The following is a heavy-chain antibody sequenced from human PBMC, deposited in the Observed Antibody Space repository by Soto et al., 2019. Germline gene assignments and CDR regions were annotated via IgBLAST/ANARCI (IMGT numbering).Heavy chain of an antibody. D-gene: IGHD1-26*01. CDR3: ARDIVGATAF. Sequence: GGSLRLSCAASGFTFSSYAMHWVRQAPGKGLEWVAVISYDGSNKYYADSVKGRFTISRDNSKNTLYLQMNSLRAEDTAVYYCARDIVGATAFWGQGTLVTVSS. CDR2: ISYDGSNK. CDR1: GFTFSSYA. V-gene: IGHV3-30-3*01. J-gene: IGHJ4*02.